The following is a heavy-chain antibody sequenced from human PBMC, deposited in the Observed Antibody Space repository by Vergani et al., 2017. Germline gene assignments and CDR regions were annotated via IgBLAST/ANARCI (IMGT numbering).Heavy chain of an antibody. CDR2: ISWNSGSI. J-gene: IGHJ3*02. V-gene: IGHV3-9*01. D-gene: IGHD6-19*01. CDR1: GFTFDDYA. Sequence: EVQLVESGGGLVQPGRSLRLSCTASGFTFDDYAMHWVRQAPGKGLEWVSGISWNSGSIGYADSVKGRFTISRDNAKNSLYLQMHSLGAEDTALYYCAKDIGWGVRENAFDIWGQGTMVTVSS. CDR3: AKDIGWGVRENAFDI.